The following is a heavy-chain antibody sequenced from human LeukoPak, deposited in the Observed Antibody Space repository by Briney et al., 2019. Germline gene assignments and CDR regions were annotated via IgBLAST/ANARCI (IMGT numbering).Heavy chain of an antibody. Sequence: ASVKVSCKASGYTFTGYYMHWVRQAPGQGLEWMGWINPNSGGTNYAQKFQGRVTMTRDTSISTAYMELSRLRSDDTAVYYCARDPLLYDFWSGYNFDYWGQGTLVTVSS. CDR1: GYTFTGYY. CDR2: INPNSGGT. D-gene: IGHD3-3*01. V-gene: IGHV1-2*02. CDR3: ARDPLLYDFWSGYNFDY. J-gene: IGHJ4*02.